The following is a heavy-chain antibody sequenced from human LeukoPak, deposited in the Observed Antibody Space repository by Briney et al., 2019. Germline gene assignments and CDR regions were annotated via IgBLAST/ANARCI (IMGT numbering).Heavy chain of an antibody. CDR3: ASQQWLAFDY. J-gene: IGHJ4*02. D-gene: IGHD6-19*01. Sequence: GGSLRLSCAASGFTFSSYEMNWVRQAPGKGLEWVSYISRIGSTIYYADSVKGRFTISRDNAKNSMYLKMNSLRAEDTAVYYCASQQWLAFDYWGQGTLVTVSS. CDR2: ISRIGSTI. CDR1: GFTFSSYE. V-gene: IGHV3-48*03.